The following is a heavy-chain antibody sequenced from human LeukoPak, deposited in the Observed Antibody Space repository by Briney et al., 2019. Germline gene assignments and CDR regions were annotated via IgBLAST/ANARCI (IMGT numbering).Heavy chain of an antibody. CDR2: IYYSGST. CDR3: ASTEVGYCSGGSCYSINFDY. CDR1: GGSISSYY. Sequence: PSETLSLTCTVSGGSISSYYWSWIRQPPGKGLEWIGYIYYSGSTNYNPSLKSRVTISVDTSKNQFSLKLSSVTAADTAVYYCASTEVGYCSGGSCYSINFDYWGQGTLVTVSS. J-gene: IGHJ4*02. D-gene: IGHD2-15*01. V-gene: IGHV4-59*01.